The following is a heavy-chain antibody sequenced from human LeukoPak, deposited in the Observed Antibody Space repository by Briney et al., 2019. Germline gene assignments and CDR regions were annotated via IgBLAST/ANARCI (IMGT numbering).Heavy chain of an antibody. Sequence: ASVKVSCKASGYTFTGYYMHWVRQAPGQGLEWMGWINPNSGGTNYAQKFQGRVTMTRDTSISTAYMELSRLRSDDTAVYYCARVGGYSYGPYYFDYWGQGTLVTVSS. CDR1: GYTFTGYY. J-gene: IGHJ4*02. D-gene: IGHD5-18*01. CDR2: INPNSGGT. CDR3: ARVGGYSYGPYYFDY. V-gene: IGHV1-2*02.